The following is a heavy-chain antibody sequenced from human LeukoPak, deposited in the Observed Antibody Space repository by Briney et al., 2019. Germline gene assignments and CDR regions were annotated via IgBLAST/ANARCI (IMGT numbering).Heavy chain of an antibody. J-gene: IGHJ4*02. CDR3: AKQRTYDSSGYHAPDD. V-gene: IGHV3-23*01. Sequence: GGSLRLSCVASGFTFSTYAMSWVRQAPGKGLEWVSVISYNGGHAFYADSVKGRFTISRDNSKNTLYLQMNSLRVDDTAIYFCAKQRTYDSSGYHAPDDWGQGTLVTVSS. D-gene: IGHD3-22*01. CDR2: ISYNGGHA. CDR1: GFTFSTYA.